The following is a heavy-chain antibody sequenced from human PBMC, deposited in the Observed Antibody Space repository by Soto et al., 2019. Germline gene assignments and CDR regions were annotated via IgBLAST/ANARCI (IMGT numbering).Heavy chain of an antibody. CDR3: ARDLDDILTGYSDY. D-gene: IGHD3-9*01. CDR2: ISSSGSTI. J-gene: IGHJ4*02. CDR1: GFTFSDYY. Sequence: GGSLRLSCXASGFTFSDYYMSWIRQAPGKGLEWVSYISSSGSTIYYADSVKGRFTISRDNAKNSLYLQMNSLRAEDTAVYYCARDLDDILTGYSDYWGQGTLVTVSS. V-gene: IGHV3-11*01.